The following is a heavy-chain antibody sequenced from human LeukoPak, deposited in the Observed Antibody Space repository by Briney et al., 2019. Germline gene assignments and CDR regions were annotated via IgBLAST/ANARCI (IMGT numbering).Heavy chain of an antibody. V-gene: IGHV4-39*01. CDR3: ARRVAAIFDY. D-gene: IGHD6-6*01. CDR1: GGSISSSSYY. J-gene: IGHJ4*02. Sequence: SETLSHTCTVSGGSISSSSYYWGWIRQPPGKGLEWIGSIYYSGSTYYNPSLKSRVTISVDTSKNQFSLKLSSVTAADTAVYYCARRVAAIFDYWGQGTLVTVSS. CDR2: IYYSGST.